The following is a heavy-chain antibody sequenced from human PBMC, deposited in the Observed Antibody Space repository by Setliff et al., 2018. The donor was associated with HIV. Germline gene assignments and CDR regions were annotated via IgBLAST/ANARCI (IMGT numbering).Heavy chain of an antibody. J-gene: IGHJ4*02. D-gene: IGHD6-19*01. CDR3: AKSSDWPPYYFDH. Sequence: ASVKVSCKASGYTFTTYDITWVRQAPGQGLEWLGWISPYNGHTNFAQKFQGRVTMTTDTATSTAYMDLNSLRAEDTALYYCAKSSDWPPYYFDHWGQGTLVTVSS. CDR1: GYTFTTYD. CDR2: ISPYNGHT. V-gene: IGHV1-18*01.